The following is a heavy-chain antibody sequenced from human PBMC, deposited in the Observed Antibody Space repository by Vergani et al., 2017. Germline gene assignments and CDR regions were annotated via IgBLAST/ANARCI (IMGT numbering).Heavy chain of an antibody. V-gene: IGHV4-59*01. Sequence: QVQLQESGPGLVKPSETLSLTCTVSGGSISSYYWSWIRQPPGKGLEWIGYIYYSGSTNYNPSLKRRVTISVDTSKNQFSLKLSSVTAADTAVYYCARVQRAFDIWGQGTMVTVSS. J-gene: IGHJ3*02. CDR3: ARVQRAFDI. CDR1: GGSISSYY. CDR2: IYYSGST.